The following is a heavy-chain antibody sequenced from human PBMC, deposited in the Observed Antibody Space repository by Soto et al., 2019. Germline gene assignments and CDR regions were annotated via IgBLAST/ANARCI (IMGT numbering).Heavy chain of an antibody. Sequence: GASVKVSCKASGYTFTSYDINWVRQATGQGLEWMGWMNPNSGNTGYAQKFQGRVTMTRNTSISTAYMELSSLRSEDAAVYFCARVRSPGHPPYNWFDPWGQGTLVTVSS. CDR3: ARVRSPGHPPYNWFDP. CDR2: MNPNSGNT. V-gene: IGHV1-8*01. CDR1: GYTFTSYD. J-gene: IGHJ5*02.